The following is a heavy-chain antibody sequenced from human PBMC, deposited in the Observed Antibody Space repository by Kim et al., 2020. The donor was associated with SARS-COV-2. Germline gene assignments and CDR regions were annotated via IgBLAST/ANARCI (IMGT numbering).Heavy chain of an antibody. J-gene: IGHJ4*02. Sequence: LKSAVTISVDTSKNQFSLKLSSVTAADTAVYYCARGPDTVVVVAATYFDYWGQGTLVTVSS. D-gene: IGHD2-15*01. V-gene: IGHV4-34*01. CDR3: ARGPDTVVVVAATYFDY.